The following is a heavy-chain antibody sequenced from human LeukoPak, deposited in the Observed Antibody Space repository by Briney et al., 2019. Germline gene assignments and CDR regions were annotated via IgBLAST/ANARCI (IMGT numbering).Heavy chain of an antibody. CDR2: ISGSGGST. V-gene: IGHV3-23*01. CDR3: AKGVKVPLLRYFSYYMDV. D-gene: IGHD3-9*01. CDR1: GFTFDDYT. Sequence: GGSLRLSCAASGFTFDDYTMHWVRQAPGKGLEWVSAISGSGGSTYYADSVKGRFTISRDNSKNTLYLQMNSLRAEDTAVYYCAKGVKVPLLRYFSYYMDVWGKGTTVTISS. J-gene: IGHJ6*03.